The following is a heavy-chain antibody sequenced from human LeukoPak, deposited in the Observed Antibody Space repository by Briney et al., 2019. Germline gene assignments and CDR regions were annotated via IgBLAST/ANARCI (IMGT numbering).Heavy chain of an antibody. J-gene: IGHJ4*02. Sequence: PSETLSLTCTVSGGSISSYYWGWIRQPPGKGLEWIGYIYYSGSTNYNPSLKSRVTISVDTSKNQFSLKLSSVTAADTAVYYCASRGLVGATSRDYWGQGTLVTVSS. CDR3: ASRGLVGATSRDY. CDR2: IYYSGST. CDR1: GGSISSYY. D-gene: IGHD1-26*01. V-gene: IGHV4-59*12.